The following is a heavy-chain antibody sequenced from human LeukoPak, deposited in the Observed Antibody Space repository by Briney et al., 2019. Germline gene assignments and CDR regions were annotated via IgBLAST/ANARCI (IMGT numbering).Heavy chain of an antibody. CDR3: ARDRYCSV. Sequence: GGSLRLSCVASRFTFSNYWMSWVRQAPGKGMEWVANIKQDGSEKYYVDSVKGRFTISRDNVKNSPYLQMNSLRAEDTAVYYCARDRYCSVWGQGTTVTVSS. D-gene: IGHD2-15*01. V-gene: IGHV3-7*01. CDR2: IKQDGSEK. J-gene: IGHJ6*02. CDR1: RFTFSNYW.